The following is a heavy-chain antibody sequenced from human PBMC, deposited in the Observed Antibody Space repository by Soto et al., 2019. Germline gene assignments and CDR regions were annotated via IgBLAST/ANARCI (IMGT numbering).Heavy chain of an antibody. CDR2: ISHDGTYK. V-gene: IGHV3-30*03. D-gene: IGHD2-15*01. CDR3: TTDRGRSCSGGSCLLFDD. CDR1: GFTISRYV. Sequence: QVQLVESGGGVVQPGRSLRLSCAATGFTISRYVMHWVRQAPGKGLEWVARISHDGTYKYYADSVKGRFTISRDTSKNTLCLQMSSLRSEDTAVYYCTTDRGRSCSGGSCLLFDDWGQGTLVTVSS. J-gene: IGHJ4*02.